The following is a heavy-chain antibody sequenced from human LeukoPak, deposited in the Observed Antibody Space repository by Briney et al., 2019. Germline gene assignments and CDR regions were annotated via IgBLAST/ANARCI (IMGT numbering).Heavy chain of an antibody. CDR2: IYYSGST. D-gene: IGHD1-26*01. CDR1: GGSISRGSYH. J-gene: IGHJ4*02. V-gene: IGHV4-61*01. Sequence: PSQTLSLTCTVSGGSISRGSYHWSWIRQPPGKGLEWIGYIYYSGSTNYNPSLKSRVTISVDTSKNQFSLKLSSVTAADTAVYYCARWRGRLGGWYFDYWGQGTLVTVSS. CDR3: ARWRGRLGGWYFDY.